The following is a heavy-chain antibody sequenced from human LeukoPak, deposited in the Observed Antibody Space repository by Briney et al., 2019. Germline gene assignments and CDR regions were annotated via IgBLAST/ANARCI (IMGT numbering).Heavy chain of an antibody. J-gene: IGHJ4*02. CDR1: GFTFSSYG. D-gene: IGHD3-22*01. CDR3: AKDEYRDNSGPDY. V-gene: IGHV3-30*18. Sequence: GGSLRLSCAASGFTFSSYGMHWGRQAPGKGLEWVAVISYDGTNKYYADSVKGRFTISRDNSKNTLYLQMSSLRAEDTAVYYCAKDEYRDNSGPDYWGQGNLVTVSS. CDR2: ISYDGTNK.